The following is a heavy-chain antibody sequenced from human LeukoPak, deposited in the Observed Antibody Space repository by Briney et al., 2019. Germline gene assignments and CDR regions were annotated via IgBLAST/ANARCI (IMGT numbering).Heavy chain of an antibody. CDR1: GFTFDDYG. CDR2: INWNGGST. Sequence: GGSLRLSCAASGFTFDDYGMSWVRQAPGKGLEWVSGINWNGGSTGYADSVKGRFTISRDNAKNSLYLQMNSLRAEDTAVYYCARGALTMLRGVTPPDYWGQGTLVTVSS. D-gene: IGHD3-10*01. J-gene: IGHJ4*02. CDR3: ARGALTMLRGVTPPDY. V-gene: IGHV3-20*04.